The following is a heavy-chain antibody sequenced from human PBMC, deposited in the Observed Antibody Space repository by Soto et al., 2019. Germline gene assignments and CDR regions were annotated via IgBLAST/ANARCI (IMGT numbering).Heavy chain of an antibody. CDR2: VFSSGAT. CDR3: ARVPQRGHNIYSGIMDV. D-gene: IGHD3-10*01. CDR1: GGSINTYY. J-gene: IGHJ6*02. V-gene: IGHV4-4*07. Sequence: SETLSLTCTVSGGSINTYYWDWIRQPAGKGLEWIGRVFSSGATSHNPSLNGRVTMSVDMSKSQFSLRLSSVTAADTAVYYCARVPQRGHNIYSGIMDVWGRGSTVTVSS.